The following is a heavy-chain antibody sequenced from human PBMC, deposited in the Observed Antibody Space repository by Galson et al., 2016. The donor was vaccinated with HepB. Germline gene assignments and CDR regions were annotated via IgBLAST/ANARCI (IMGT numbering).Heavy chain of an antibody. Sequence: SVKVSCKASGYTFTSYYMHWVRQAPGQGLEWMGAINPSGGSTSYAKKFQGRVTITRATSRTTVYMELNSLRSEDTAVYYCARKSSDHYEDSGLGYWGQGTLVTVSS. CDR3: ARKSSDHYEDSGLGY. CDR1: GYTFTSYY. J-gene: IGHJ4*02. V-gene: IGHV1-46*01. CDR2: INPSGGST. D-gene: IGHD3-22*01.